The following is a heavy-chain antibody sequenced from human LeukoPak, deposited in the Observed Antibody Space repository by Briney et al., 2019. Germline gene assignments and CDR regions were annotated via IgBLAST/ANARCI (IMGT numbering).Heavy chain of an antibody. D-gene: IGHD3-22*01. CDR1: GFTFSDYS. Sequence: GGSLRLSCAASGFTFSDYSMNWVRQAPGKGLEWVSYISSTSAGIYYADSVEGRFTVSRDNVKNSLYLQMSSLRAEDTAVYYCARSGTTYYYDSSTRIWGQGTMVTVSS. V-gene: IGHV3-48*04. J-gene: IGHJ3*02. CDR3: ARSGTTYYYDSSTRI. CDR2: ISSTSAGI.